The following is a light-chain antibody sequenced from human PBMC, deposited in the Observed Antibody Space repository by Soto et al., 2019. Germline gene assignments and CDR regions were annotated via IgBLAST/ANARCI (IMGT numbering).Light chain of an antibody. Sequence: QSVLTQPPSVSGAPGQRVTISCTGSSSNIGAGYDVHWYQQLPGTAPKFLIYGNSNRPSGVPDRFSGSKSGTSASLASTGLQAEDEADYYCQSYDSSLSGWGFGGGTKGTVL. CDR3: QSYDSSLSGWG. CDR1: SSNIGAGYD. CDR2: GNS. J-gene: IGLJ3*02. V-gene: IGLV1-40*01.